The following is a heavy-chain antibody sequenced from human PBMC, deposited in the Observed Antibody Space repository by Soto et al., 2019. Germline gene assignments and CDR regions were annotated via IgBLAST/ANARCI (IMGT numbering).Heavy chain of an antibody. CDR2: ISWNSGSI. CDR1: GFTFDDYA. J-gene: IGHJ2*01. D-gene: IGHD3-10*01. V-gene: IGHV3-9*01. Sequence: DVQLVESGGGLVQPGRSLRLSCAASGFTFDDYAMHWVRQAPGKGLEWVSGISWNSGSIGYADSVKGRFTLSRDNAKSSPYMQMNSLRAEDTSLYYLAKENPATYYYGSGSYYADWYFDLWGRGTLVTVSS. CDR3: AKENPATYYYGSGSYYADWYFDL.